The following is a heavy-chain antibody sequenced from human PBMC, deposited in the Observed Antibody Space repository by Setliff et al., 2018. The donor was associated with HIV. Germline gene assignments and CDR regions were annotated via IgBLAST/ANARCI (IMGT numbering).Heavy chain of an antibody. V-gene: IGHV3-15*01. Sequence: PGGSLRLSCAASGFTFSIYSMSWVRQAPGKGLEWVGRIKSKSDDGTTDYAAPVKGRFTISRDDSKNTLYLQMKSLKTEDTAVYYCTTEVFRQWLVGGYWGQGTLVTVSS. D-gene: IGHD6-19*01. CDR2: IKSKSDDGTT. CDR1: GFTFSIYS. J-gene: IGHJ4*02. CDR3: TTEVFRQWLVGGY.